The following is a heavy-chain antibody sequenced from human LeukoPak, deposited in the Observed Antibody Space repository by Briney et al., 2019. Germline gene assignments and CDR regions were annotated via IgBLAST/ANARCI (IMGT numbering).Heavy chain of an antibody. CDR3: ARDNGGDYGDYGFDY. CDR2: IIPIFGTA. J-gene: IGHJ4*02. CDR1: RGTFSSYA. D-gene: IGHD4-17*01. V-gene: IGHV1-69*01. Sequence: SVKVSCKASRGTFSSYAISWVRQAPGQGLEWMGGIIPIFGTANYAQKFQGRVTITADESTSTAYMELSSLRSEDTAVYYCARDNGGDYGDYGFDYWGQGTLVTVSS.